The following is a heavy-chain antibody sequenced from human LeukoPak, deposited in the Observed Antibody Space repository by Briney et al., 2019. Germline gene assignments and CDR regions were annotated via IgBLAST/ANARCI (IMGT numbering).Heavy chain of an antibody. CDR3: ARDGSLRFGAPDAFDI. Sequence: SQTLSLTCTVSGGSISSGGYYWSWIRQHPGKGLEWIGYIYYSGSTYYNPSLKSRVTISVDTSKNQFSLKLSSVTAADTAVYYCARDGSLRFGAPDAFDIWGQGTMVTVSS. V-gene: IGHV4-31*03. D-gene: IGHD3-10*01. CDR2: IYYSGST. CDR1: GGSISSGGYY. J-gene: IGHJ3*02.